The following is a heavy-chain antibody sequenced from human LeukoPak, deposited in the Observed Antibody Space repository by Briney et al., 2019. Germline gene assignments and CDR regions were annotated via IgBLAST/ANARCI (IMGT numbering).Heavy chain of an antibody. J-gene: IGHJ4*02. CDR2: INHSGST. CDR3: ARRGGRWYSIWYYFDY. Sequence: SETLSLTCAVYGGSFSGYYWSWIRQPPGKGLEWIGEINHSGSTNYNPSLKSRVTISVDTSKNQFSLKLSSVTAADTAVYYCARRGGRWYSIWYYFDYWGQGTLVTVSS. D-gene: IGHD1-26*01. CDR1: GGSFSGYY. V-gene: IGHV4-34*01.